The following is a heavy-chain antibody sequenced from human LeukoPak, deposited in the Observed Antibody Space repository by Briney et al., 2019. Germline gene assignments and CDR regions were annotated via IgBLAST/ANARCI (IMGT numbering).Heavy chain of an antibody. CDR3: AREGSQSASGTYPGND. V-gene: IGHV3-20*04. Sequence: GGSLRLSCAASGFTFDDYGMSWVRQVPGKGLEWVSGINWNGGSTGNADSVKGRFTISRDNAKNSLYLQMNRLRAEDTAVYYCAREGSQSASGTYPGNDWGQGTLVTVSS. CDR2: INWNGGST. D-gene: IGHD1-26*01. J-gene: IGHJ4*02. CDR1: GFTFDDYG.